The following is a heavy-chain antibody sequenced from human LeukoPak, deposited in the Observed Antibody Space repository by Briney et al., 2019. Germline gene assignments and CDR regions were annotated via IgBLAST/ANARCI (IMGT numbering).Heavy chain of an antibody. CDR3: ARSAYCTNGVCYRLQLGY. Sequence: GASVKVSCKASGYTFTGYYMHWVRQAPGQGLEWMGWINPNSGGTNYAQKFQGWVTMTRDTSISTAYMELSRLRSDDTAVYYCARSAYCTNGVCYRLQLGYWGQGTLVTVSS. V-gene: IGHV1-2*04. CDR2: INPNSGGT. D-gene: IGHD2-8*01. CDR1: GYTFTGYY. J-gene: IGHJ4*02.